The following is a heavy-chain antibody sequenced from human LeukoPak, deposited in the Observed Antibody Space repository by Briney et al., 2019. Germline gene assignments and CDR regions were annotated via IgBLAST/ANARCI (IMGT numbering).Heavy chain of an antibody. V-gene: IGHV3-30*04. D-gene: IGHD3-16*01. CDR3: AKDFRRGGPFDY. J-gene: IGHJ4*02. CDR1: GFTFSSFA. CDR2: ISYVARDT. Sequence: GGSLRLSCAASGFTFSSFAMHWVRQAPGKGLEWVAFISYVARDTYYGDSVKGRFTVSRDNSKDMVYLQMNSLRAEDTAVYYCAKDFRRGGPFDYWGQGTLVTVSS.